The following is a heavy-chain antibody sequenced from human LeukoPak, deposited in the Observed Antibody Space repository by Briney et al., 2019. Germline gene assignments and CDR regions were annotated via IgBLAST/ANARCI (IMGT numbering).Heavy chain of an antibody. CDR2: VKEDGRQK. J-gene: IGHJ4*02. Sequence: PGGSLRLSCAVSGFTFSTYWMSWVRQAPGKGLEWVANVKEDGRQKFYVDSVKGRFTISRDNAKNSLYLQMDSLRAEDTAVYHCARDLDYWGQGTPVTVSS. CDR1: GFTFSTYW. CDR3: ARDLDY. V-gene: IGHV3-7*04.